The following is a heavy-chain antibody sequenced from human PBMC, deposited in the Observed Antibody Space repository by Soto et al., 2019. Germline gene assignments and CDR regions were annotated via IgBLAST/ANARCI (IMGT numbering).Heavy chain of an antibody. J-gene: IGHJ4*02. D-gene: IGHD6-13*01. CDR3: ARHVNGYSSSWYSDVYFDY. V-gene: IGHV4-39*01. CDR2: ISNSGTT. Sequence: SETLSLTCTVSGASIRNTKNYWGWIRQSPGKGLEWIVTISNSGTTYYKPSLKTRVTIAVDTSKNQFSLKLSSVTAADTAVYYCARHVNGYSSSWYSDVYFDYWGQGTLVTVS. CDR1: GASIRNTKNY.